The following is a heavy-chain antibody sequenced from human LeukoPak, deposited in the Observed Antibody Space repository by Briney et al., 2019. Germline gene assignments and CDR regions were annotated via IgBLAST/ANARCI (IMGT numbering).Heavy chain of an antibody. V-gene: IGHV3-23*01. CDR2: ISGSGGST. D-gene: IGHD2-8*02. CDR1: GFTFSGYA. CDR3: AKSLVDQTYYFDY. J-gene: IGHJ4*02. Sequence: PGGSLRLSCAASGFTFSGYAKSWVRQAPGKGLEWVSTISGSGGSTYYAGSVKGRFTISRDNSKNTLYLQMNSLRAEDTAVYYCAKSLVDQTYYFDYWGQGTLVTVSS.